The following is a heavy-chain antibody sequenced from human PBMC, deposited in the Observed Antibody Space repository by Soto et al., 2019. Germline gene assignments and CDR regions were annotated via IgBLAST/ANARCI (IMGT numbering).Heavy chain of an antibody. J-gene: IGHJ4*02. V-gene: IGHV1-58*01. D-gene: IGHD3-3*01. Sequence: SVKVSCKTSGFMFTRSSVQWVRQARGQRLEWIGWLVVGSGNTHYAQHFQERVTLTRDMSTGTAYMELSSLRSEDTAVYYCAAVPVLRFLKWLPAYFDYWGQGTLVTVSS. CDR1: GFMFTRSS. CDR3: AAVPVLRFLKWLPAYFDY. CDR2: LVVGSGNT.